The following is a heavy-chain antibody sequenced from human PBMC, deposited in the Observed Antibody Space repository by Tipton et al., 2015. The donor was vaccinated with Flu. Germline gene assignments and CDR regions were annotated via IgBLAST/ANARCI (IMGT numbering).Heavy chain of an antibody. V-gene: IGHV4-39*07. CDR1: GDSIKRSTCH. Sequence: TLSLTCSVSGDSIKRSTCHWGWIRQSPGKGLERIGSIHFSGASYYNSSLESRVTISEDTSKNQIYLRLTSVTVADTAVYYCARGDRGYLDGYHIWGQGTMVTVSS. J-gene: IGHJ3*02. CDR2: IHFSGAS. D-gene: IGHD3-22*01. CDR3: ARGDRGYLDGYHI.